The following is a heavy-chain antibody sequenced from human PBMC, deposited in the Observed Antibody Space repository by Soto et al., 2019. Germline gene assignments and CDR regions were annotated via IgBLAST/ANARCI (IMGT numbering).Heavy chain of an antibody. CDR2: IYYSGST. V-gene: IGHV4-59*01. CDR3: ARVPKGYDSSGYVDY. J-gene: IGHJ4*02. CDR1: GGSISSYY. D-gene: IGHD3-22*01. Sequence: QVQLQESGPGLVKPSETLSLTCTVSGGSISSYYWSWIRQPPGKGLEWIGYIYYSGSTNYNPSLKSRVTISVDTSKNQFSLKLSSVTAADTAVYYCARVPKGYDSSGYVDYWGQGTLVTVSS.